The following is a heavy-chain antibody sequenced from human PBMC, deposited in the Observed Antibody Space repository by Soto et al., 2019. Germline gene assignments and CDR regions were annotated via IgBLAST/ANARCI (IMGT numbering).Heavy chain of an antibody. CDR3: ARGDSSGYYSYYFDY. V-gene: IGHV3-74*01. CDR1: GFTFSSYW. CDR2: INSDGSST. J-gene: IGHJ4*02. D-gene: IGHD3-22*01. Sequence: GGSLRLSCAASGFTFSSYWMHWVRQAPGKGLVWVSRINSDGSSTSYADSVKGRFTISRDNAKNTLYLQMNSLRAEDTAVYYCARGDSSGYYSYYFDYWGQGTLVTVSS.